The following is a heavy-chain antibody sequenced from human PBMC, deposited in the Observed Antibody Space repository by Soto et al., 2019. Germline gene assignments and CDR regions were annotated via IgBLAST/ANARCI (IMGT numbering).Heavy chain of an antibody. CDR3: ARDLRFFVWLSPSIRDYYSVMAV. CDR2: IYSGGST. Sequence: GKGLEWVSVIYSGGSTYYADSVKGRFTISRDNSKNTLYLQVNSLRAEDTAVYYCARDLRFFVWLSPSIRDYYSVMAVWGNGSTVTGS. D-gene: IGHD3-3*01. V-gene: IGHV3-53*01. J-gene: IGHJ6*01.